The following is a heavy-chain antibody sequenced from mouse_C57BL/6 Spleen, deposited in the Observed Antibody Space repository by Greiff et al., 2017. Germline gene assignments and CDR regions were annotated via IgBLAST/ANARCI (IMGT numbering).Heavy chain of an antibody. J-gene: IGHJ2*01. V-gene: IGHV14-4*01. CDR2: IDPENGDT. CDR1: GFNIKDDY. Sequence: VQLKQSGAELVRPGASVKLSCTASGFNIKDDYMHWVKQRPEQGLEWIGWIDPENGDTEYASKFQGKATITADTSSNTAYLQLSSLQSEDTAVYYCTTPTVDYWGQGTTLTVSS. D-gene: IGHD1-1*01. CDR3: TTPTVDY.